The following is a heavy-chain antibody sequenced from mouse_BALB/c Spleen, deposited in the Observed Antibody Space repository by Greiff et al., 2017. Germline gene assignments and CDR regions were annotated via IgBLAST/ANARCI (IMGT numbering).Heavy chain of an antibody. CDR2: INPYNDGT. J-gene: IGHJ2*01. CDR3: ARERDYDGYYLDY. D-gene: IGHD2-3*01. CDR1: GYTFTSYV. V-gene: IGHV1-14*01. Sequence: EVQLQQSGPELVKPGASVKMSCKASGYTFTSYVMHWVKQKPGQGLEWIGYINPYNDGTKYNEKFKGKATLTSDKSSSTAYMELSSLTSEDSAVYYCARERDYDGYYLDYWGQGTTLTVSS.